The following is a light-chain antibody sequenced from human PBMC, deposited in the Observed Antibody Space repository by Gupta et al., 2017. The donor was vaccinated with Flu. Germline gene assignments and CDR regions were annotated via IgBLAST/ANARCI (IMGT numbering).Light chain of an antibody. J-gene: IGLJ3*02. CDR1: SSNIGYYT. CDR2: RNN. CDR3: SAWDDSLNSWV. Sequence: QSVLTQPTSVSGTPGQRVTMSCSGSSSNIGYYTVSWYQQLPGTAPKLLIYRNNQRPSGVPDRFSGSKSGTSASLAISGLQSDDEADYYCSAWDDSLNSWVFGGGTKLTVL. V-gene: IGLV1-44*01.